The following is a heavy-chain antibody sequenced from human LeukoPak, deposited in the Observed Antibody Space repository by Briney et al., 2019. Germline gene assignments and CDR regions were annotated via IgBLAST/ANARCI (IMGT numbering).Heavy chain of an antibody. CDR1: GFTFSSYV. D-gene: IGHD2-15*01. J-gene: IGHJ4*02. V-gene: IGHV3-33*08. CDR3: ARGRKVVVAATLLDY. CDR2: IWYDGSNK. Sequence: GGSLRLSCAASGFTFSSYVMSWVRQAPGKGLEWVAVIWYDGSNKYYADSVKGRFTISRDNSKNTLYLQMNSLRAEDTAVYYCARGRKVVVAATLLDYWGQGTLVTVSS.